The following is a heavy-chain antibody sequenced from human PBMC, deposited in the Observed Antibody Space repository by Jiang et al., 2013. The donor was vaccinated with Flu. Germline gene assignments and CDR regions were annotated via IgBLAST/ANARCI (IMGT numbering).Heavy chain of an antibody. CDR1: GDSVSSNSAA. CDR2: TYYRSKWYN. V-gene: IGHV6-1*01. J-gene: IGHJ2*01. D-gene: IGHD2-15*01. CDR3: ARGMAANPFWYINL. Sequence: SQTLSLTCAISGDSVSSNSAAWNWIRQSPSRGLEWLGRTYYRSKWYNEYAISVKSRIVINPDTSKNQFSLQLNSVTPEDTAVYYCARGMAANPFWYINLWGRGTLVTVSS.